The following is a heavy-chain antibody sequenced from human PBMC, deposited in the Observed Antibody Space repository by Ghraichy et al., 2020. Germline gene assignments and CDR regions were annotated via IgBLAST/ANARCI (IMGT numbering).Heavy chain of an antibody. Sequence: SETLSLTCTVSGGSIRSYYWSWIRQPPGKGLEWIGYIFYTGNTNYNPSLKSRVTISVDTSKNQFSLKLTSVTAADTAVYYCARDTMAAAGTSVYWGQGTLVTVSS. CDR1: GGSIRSYY. CDR2: IFYTGNT. D-gene: IGHD6-13*01. CDR3: ARDTMAAAGTSVY. J-gene: IGHJ4*02. V-gene: IGHV4-59*01.